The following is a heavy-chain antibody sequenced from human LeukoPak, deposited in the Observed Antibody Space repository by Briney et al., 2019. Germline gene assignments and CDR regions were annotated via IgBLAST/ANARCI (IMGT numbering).Heavy chain of an antibody. Sequence: ASVKVSCKASGYTFTGYYMHWVRQAPGKGLEWMGGFDPEDGETIYGQKFQGRVTMTEDTSTDTAYMELSSLRSEDTAVYYCASSRFSYSSWDGINWFDPWGQGTLVTVSS. V-gene: IGHV1-24*01. D-gene: IGHD6-13*01. CDR2: FDPEDGET. J-gene: IGHJ5*02. CDR3: ASSRFSYSSWDGINWFDP. CDR1: GYTFTGYY.